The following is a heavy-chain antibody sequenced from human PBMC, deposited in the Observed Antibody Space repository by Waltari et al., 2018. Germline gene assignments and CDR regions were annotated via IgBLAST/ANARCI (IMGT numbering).Heavy chain of an antibody. CDR2: IYYSGRT. Sequence: QLQLQESGPGLVKPSETLSLTCTVSGGSISSSSYYWGWIRQPPGKGLEWIGSIYYSGRTYYNPSLKSRVTISVDTSKNQFSLKLSSVTAADTAVYYCARDVTMIVVVITGGWFDPWGQGTLVTVSS. CDR1: GGSISSSSYY. V-gene: IGHV4-39*07. D-gene: IGHD3-22*01. CDR3: ARDVTMIVVVITGGWFDP. J-gene: IGHJ5*02.